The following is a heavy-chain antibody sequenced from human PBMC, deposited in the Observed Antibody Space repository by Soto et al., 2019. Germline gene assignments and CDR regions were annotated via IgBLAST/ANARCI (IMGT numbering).Heavy chain of an antibody. J-gene: IGHJ4*02. CDR2: ISSSSNYI. D-gene: IGHD6-19*01. Sequence: EVQLVESGGGLVKPGGSLRLSCAASGFTLNNYIINWVRQAPGKGLEWVSSISSSSNYIYYADSVKGRFTISRDNAKNSLYLQMNSLRAEDTAVYYCARGPYTSGLYYFDYWGQGTLVTVSS. CDR1: GFTLNNYI. V-gene: IGHV3-21*01. CDR3: ARGPYTSGLYYFDY.